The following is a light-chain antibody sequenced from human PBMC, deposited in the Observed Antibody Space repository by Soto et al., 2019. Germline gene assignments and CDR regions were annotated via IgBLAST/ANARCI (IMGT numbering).Light chain of an antibody. CDR1: SSDIGSYNY. J-gene: IGLJ1*01. CDR3: SSYTSSNTYV. Sequence: QSALTQPASVSGSPGQSITISCTRTSSDIGSYNYVSWYQHHPGKVPQLMIYDVSNRPSGVSNRFSGSKSGNTASLTISGLQAEDEADYYCSSYTSSNTYVFGTGTKVTVL. V-gene: IGLV2-14*03. CDR2: DVS.